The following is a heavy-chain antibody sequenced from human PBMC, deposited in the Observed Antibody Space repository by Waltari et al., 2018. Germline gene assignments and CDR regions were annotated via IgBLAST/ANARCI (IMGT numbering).Heavy chain of an antibody. CDR1: GGSISSGGYY. CDR2: IYYSGST. D-gene: IGHD5-12*01. J-gene: IGHJ4*02. Sequence: QVQLQESGPGLVKHSQTMYLTCTVPGGSISSGGYYLSWIRQHPGKGLEWIGYIYYSGSTYYNPSLKSRFTISVDTSKNQFSLKLSSVTAADTAVYYCARVSWERDGYNRGFDYWGQGTLVTVSS. V-gene: IGHV4-31*03. CDR3: ARVSWERDGYNRGFDY.